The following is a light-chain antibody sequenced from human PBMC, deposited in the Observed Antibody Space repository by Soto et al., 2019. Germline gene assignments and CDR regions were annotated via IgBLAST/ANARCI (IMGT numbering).Light chain of an antibody. Sequence: QLVLTQSPSASASLGASVKLTCTLSSGHSSYAIAWHQQQPEKGPRYLMKLNSDGSHSKGDGIPDRFSGSSSGAERYLTISSLQSEDEGDYYCQTWVPGYVFGTGTNLTVL. CDR1: SGHSSYA. V-gene: IGLV4-69*01. CDR3: QTWVPGYV. J-gene: IGLJ1*01. CDR2: LNSDGSH.